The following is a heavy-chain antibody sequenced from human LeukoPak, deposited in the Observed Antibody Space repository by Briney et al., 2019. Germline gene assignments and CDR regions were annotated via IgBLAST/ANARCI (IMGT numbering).Heavy chain of an antibody. CDR2: IYYSGST. J-gene: IGHJ4*02. Sequence: SETLSLTCTVSGGSISSGDYYWSWLRQPPGKGLEWIGYIYYSGSTYYNPSPKSRVTISVDTSKNQFSLKLSSVTAADTAVYYCARVSSNYYDSTPKLGCFDYWGQGTLVTVSS. CDR1: GGSISSGDYY. V-gene: IGHV4-30-4*01. D-gene: IGHD3-22*01. CDR3: ARVSSNYYDSTPKLGCFDY.